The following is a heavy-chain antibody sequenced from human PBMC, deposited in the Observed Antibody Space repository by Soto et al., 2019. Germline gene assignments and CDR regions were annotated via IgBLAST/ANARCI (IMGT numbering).Heavy chain of an antibody. CDR2: ISYDGNVA. J-gene: IGHJ4*02. D-gene: IGHD1-1*01. CDR1: GFTFSSYG. Sequence: QVQLVESGGGVVQPGRSLRLSCAASGFTFSSYGMHWVRQAPGKGLEWVTVISYDGNVAYYADSVKGRFTISRDNSKNTLYLQMNSLRTEDTDMYYCAKEGPITNWYFDYWGQGTLVTVSS. V-gene: IGHV3-30*18. CDR3: AKEGPITNWYFDY.